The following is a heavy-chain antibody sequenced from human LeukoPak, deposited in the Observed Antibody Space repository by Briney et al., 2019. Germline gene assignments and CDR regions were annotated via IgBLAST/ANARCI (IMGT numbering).Heavy chain of an antibody. CDR2: ISSSSSYI. CDR3: ARDGGIAAADI. J-gene: IGHJ3*02. CDR1: GFTFSSYS. D-gene: IGHD6-13*01. V-gene: IGHV3-21*01. Sequence: GGSLRLSCAASGFTFSSYSMNWVRQAPGKGLEWVSSISSSSSYIYYADSVKGRFTISRDNAKNSLYLQMNSLRAEDTAVYYCARDGGIAAADIWGQGTMVTVSS.